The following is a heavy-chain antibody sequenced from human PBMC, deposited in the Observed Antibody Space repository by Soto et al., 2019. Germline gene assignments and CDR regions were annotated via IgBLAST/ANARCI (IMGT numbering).Heavy chain of an antibody. CDR2: ISAYTGNT. D-gene: IGHD2-15*01. CDR3: ARDVGFSRRFDY. CDR1: GYTFSIYG. J-gene: IGHJ4*02. Sequence: VSVNLSCKTSGYTFSIYGISWVRQAPGQGLEWMGWISAYTGNTNYAQKLQGRVTMTTDTSTSTAYMELRSLRSDDTAVYYCARDVGFSRRFDYWGQGTLVTAPQ. V-gene: IGHV1-18*01.